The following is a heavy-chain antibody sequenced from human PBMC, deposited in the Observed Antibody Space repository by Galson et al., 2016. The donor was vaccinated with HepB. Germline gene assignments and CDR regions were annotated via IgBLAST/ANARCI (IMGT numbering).Heavy chain of an antibody. CDR1: GFTFDDYA. Sequence: SLRLSCAASGFTFDDYAMHWVRQAPGKGLEWVSGISWNGDSRNYVDSVQGRFTISRDNAKNSLSLQMNSLRAEDTALYYCAKDIESTVVTPLDVWGQGTMV. J-gene: IGHJ6*02. D-gene: IGHD4-23*01. V-gene: IGHV3-9*01. CDR2: ISWNGDSR. CDR3: AKDIESTVVTPLDV.